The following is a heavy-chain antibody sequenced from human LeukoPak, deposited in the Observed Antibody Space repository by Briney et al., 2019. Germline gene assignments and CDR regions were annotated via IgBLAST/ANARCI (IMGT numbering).Heavy chain of an antibody. CDR3: AREQYSYYMDV. Sequence: GGSLRLSCAASGFIPSNYGMHWVRQTPGKGLEWVALLRFDEFYADSVKGRFTTSRDISKSTVYLQMKRLTVEDTAMYYCAREQYSYYMDVWGKGTTVTVSS. CDR1: GFIPSNYG. D-gene: IGHD3-16*01. J-gene: IGHJ6*03. CDR2: LRFDE. V-gene: IGHV3-30*02.